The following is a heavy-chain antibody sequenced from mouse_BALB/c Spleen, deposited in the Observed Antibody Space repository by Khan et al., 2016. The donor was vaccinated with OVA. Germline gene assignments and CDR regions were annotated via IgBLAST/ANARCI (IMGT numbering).Heavy chain of an antibody. D-gene: IGHD1-1*01. CDR2: ISYSGRT. CDR1: GYSITSDYA. Sequence: EVQLQESGPGLVKPSQSLSLTCTVTGYSITSDYAWNWIRQFPGNKLEWMGYISYSGRTSYNPSLKSRISITRDTSKNQFFLQLNSVTTEDTATYYCARSVNITPVVATDFDYWGQGNTLTVSS. CDR3: ARSVNITPVVATDFDY. V-gene: IGHV3-2*02. J-gene: IGHJ2*01.